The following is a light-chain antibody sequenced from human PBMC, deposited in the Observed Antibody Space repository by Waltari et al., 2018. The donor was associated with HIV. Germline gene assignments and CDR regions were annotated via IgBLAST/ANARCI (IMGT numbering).Light chain of an antibody. V-gene: IGLV3-21*02. CDR1: NIGSKR. Sequence: SYVLTQPPSVSVAPGQTARITCGGKNIGSKRVHWYQQKAGQAPVLVVYDGSDRPSGIPERFSGSKSGNTATLTISRVEAGDEADYYCHVWDRSSDHHVFGTGTKVTVL. CDR2: DGS. J-gene: IGLJ1*01. CDR3: HVWDRSSDHHV.